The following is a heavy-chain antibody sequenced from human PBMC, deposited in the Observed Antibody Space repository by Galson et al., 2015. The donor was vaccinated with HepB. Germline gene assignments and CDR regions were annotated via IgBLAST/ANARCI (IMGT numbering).Heavy chain of an antibody. CDR2: IIGSGAGT. J-gene: IGHJ6*02. CDR1: GFTFSTYA. V-gene: IGHV3-23*01. CDR3: AKDDNEYGDYAVGQYSYYYGMDV. Sequence: SLRLSCAASGFTFSTYAGFWVRQAPGKGLDWVSGIIGSGAGTYYADSVKGRFTISRDDSKNTLYLQMNSLRADDTAVYYCAKDDNEYGDYAVGQYSYYYGMDVWGQGTTVTVSS. D-gene: IGHD4-17*01.